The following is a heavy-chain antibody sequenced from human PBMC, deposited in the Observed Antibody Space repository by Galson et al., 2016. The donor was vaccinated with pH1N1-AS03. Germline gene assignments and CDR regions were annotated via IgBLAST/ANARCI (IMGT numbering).Heavy chain of an antibody. CDR3: ARGGRGHDESDDL. V-gene: IGHV3-7*04. Sequence: SLRLSCAVSGFTFSDYWMTWVRQAPGKGLEWLANIDQGGSVQRYVDSVKGRFTISRDNAKNSLFLQMDSLRADDTAVYYCARGGRGHDESDDLWGQGTRVAVSS. J-gene: IGHJ5*02. CDR2: IDQGGSVQ. D-gene: IGHD5-24*01. CDR1: GFTFSDYW.